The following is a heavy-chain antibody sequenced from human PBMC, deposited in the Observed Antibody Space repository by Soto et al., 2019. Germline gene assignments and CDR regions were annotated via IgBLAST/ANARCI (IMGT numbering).Heavy chain of an antibody. CDR1: GFSFSRHW. CDR3: VREMAGSRDGFDI. D-gene: IGHD6-19*01. J-gene: IGHJ3*02. V-gene: IGHV3-74*01. Sequence: GGSLRLSCAASGFSFSRHWMHWVRQPPGKGLVWVSRINGNGSTTSDADFVKGRVTISRDNAKNTLYLQMNSLGDEDTAVYYCVREMAGSRDGFDIWGQGTVVTVSS. CDR2: INGNGSTT.